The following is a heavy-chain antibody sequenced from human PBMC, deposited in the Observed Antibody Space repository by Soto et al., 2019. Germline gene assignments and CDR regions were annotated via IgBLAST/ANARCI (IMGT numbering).Heavy chain of an antibody. CDR3: TKDLRLRSHYLFADY. V-gene: IGHV3-30*18. CDR1: GFTFDNYG. CDR2: ISYDGNSE. J-gene: IGHJ4*02. D-gene: IGHD1-26*01. Sequence: GGSLRLSCVASGFTFDNYGIHWVRQAPGKGLEWVAVISYDGNSEYYADSVKGRFTISRDNSKNTLYLQMNSLRDEDTAVYYCTKDLRLRSHYLFADYWGQGTLVTVSS.